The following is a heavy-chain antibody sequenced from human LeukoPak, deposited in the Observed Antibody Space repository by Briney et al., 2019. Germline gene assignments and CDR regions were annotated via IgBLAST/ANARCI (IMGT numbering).Heavy chain of an antibody. J-gene: IGHJ4*02. CDR3: ARVGGLLWFGNFDY. Sequence: GGSLRLSCTASGFTFSSYEMNWVRQAPGKGLEWVSYISSSGSTIYYADSVKGRFTISRDNAKNSLYLQMNSLRAEDTAVYYCARVGGLLWFGNFDYWGQGALVTVSS. CDR1: GFTFSSYE. D-gene: IGHD3-10*01. CDR2: ISSSGSTI. V-gene: IGHV3-48*03.